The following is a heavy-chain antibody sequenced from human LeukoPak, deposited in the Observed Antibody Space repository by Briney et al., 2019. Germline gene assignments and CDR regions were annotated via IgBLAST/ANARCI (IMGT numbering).Heavy chain of an antibody. D-gene: IGHD6-19*01. CDR3: AKDTYSSGWPLGGY. V-gene: IGHV3-48*03. CDR2: ISSSGTTI. CDR1: GFTFRSYE. Sequence: PGGSLRLSCAASGFTFRSYEMNWVRQAPGKGLEWVSYISSSGTTIYYADSVKGRFTISRDNSKNTLYLQMNSLRAEDTAVYYCAKDTYSSGWPLGGYWGQGTLVTVSS. J-gene: IGHJ4*02.